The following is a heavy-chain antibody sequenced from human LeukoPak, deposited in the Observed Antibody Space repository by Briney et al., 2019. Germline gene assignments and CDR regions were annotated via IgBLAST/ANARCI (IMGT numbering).Heavy chain of an antibody. CDR2: IYYSGST. CDR3: ARARYYYDSSGYYHDNWFDP. V-gene: IGHV4-59*01. CDR1: GGSISSYY. J-gene: IGHJ5*02. Sequence: SETLSLTCTVSGGSISSYYWSWIRQPPRKGLEGIGYIYYSGSTNYNPSLKSRVTISVYTYKNQFSLKLSSVTAADTAVYYCARARYYYDSSGYYHDNWFDPWGQGTLVTVSS. D-gene: IGHD3-22*01.